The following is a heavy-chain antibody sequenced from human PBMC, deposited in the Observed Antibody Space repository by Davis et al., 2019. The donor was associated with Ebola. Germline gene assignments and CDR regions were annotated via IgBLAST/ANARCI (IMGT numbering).Heavy chain of an antibody. Sequence: ASVKVSCKASGYTFTSYDINWVRQATGQGLEWMGWMNPNSGNTGYAQKFQGRVTMTRNTSISTAYMELSSLRSEDTAVYYCARGLSCGGDCYRNWFDPWGQGTLATVSS. D-gene: IGHD2-21*02. CDR1: GYTFTSYD. J-gene: IGHJ5*02. CDR3: ARGLSCGGDCYRNWFDP. CDR2: MNPNSGNT. V-gene: IGHV1-8*01.